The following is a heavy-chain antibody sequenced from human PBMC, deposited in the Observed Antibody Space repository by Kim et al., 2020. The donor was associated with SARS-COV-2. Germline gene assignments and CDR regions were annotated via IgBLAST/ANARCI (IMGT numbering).Heavy chain of an antibody. Sequence: SETLSLTCAVYGGSFSGYYWSWIRQPPGKGLEWIGEINHSGSTNYNPSLKSRVTISVDTSKNQFSLKLSSVTAADTAVYYCARTVGLYDYIWGSYRYNWFDPWGQGTLVTVSS. V-gene: IGHV4-34*01. CDR1: GGSFSGYY. J-gene: IGHJ5*02. D-gene: IGHD3-16*02. CDR2: INHSGST. CDR3: ARTVGLYDYIWGSYRYNWFDP.